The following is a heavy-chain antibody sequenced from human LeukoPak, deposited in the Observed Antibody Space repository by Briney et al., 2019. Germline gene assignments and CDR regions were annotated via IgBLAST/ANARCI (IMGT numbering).Heavy chain of an antibody. CDR2: IIPILGIA. Sequence: GASVKVSCKASGGTFSSYAISWVRQAPGQGLEWMGRIIPILGIANYAQKFQGRVTITADKSTSTAYMELSSLRSEDTAVYYCAREFLDCSSTSCQNYYGMDVWGQGTTVTVSS. D-gene: IGHD2-2*01. V-gene: IGHV1-69*04. CDR3: AREFLDCSSTSCQNYYGMDV. CDR1: GGTFSSYA. J-gene: IGHJ6*02.